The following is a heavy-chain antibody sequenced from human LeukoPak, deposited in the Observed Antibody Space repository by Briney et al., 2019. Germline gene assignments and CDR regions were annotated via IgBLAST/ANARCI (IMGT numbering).Heavy chain of an antibody. J-gene: IGHJ5*02. CDR2: ISAYNGNT. D-gene: IGHD6-6*01. CDR1: GYTFTSYG. Sequence: GASVKVSCKASGYTFTSYGISWVRQAPGQGLEWMGWISAYNGNTNYAQKLQGRVTMTTDTSMSTAYMELRSLRSDDTAVYYCARGVGIAARPCWFDPWGQGTLVTVSS. CDR3: ARGVGIAARPCWFDP. V-gene: IGHV1-18*01.